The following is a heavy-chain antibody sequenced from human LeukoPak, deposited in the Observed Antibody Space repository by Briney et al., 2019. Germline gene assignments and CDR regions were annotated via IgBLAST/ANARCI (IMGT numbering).Heavy chain of an antibody. CDR2: ISGSGGST. Sequence: PGGSLRLSCAASGFTFSSYAMSWVRQAPGKGLEWVSAISGSGGSTYYADSVKSRFTISRDNSKNTLYLQMNSLRAEDTAVYYCAKSELGDYYYYYMDVWGKGTTVTVSS. V-gene: IGHV3-23*01. CDR1: GFTFSSYA. D-gene: IGHD7-27*01. J-gene: IGHJ6*03. CDR3: AKSELGDYYYYYMDV.